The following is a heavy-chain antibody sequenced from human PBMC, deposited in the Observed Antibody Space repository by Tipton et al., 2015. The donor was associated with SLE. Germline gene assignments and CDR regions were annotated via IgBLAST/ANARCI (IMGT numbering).Heavy chain of an antibody. CDR3: ATNGHGETYEFFTEYLRH. V-gene: IGHV4-34*01. CDR2: INHSGST. CDR1: AGSFSGFY. J-gene: IGHJ1*01. Sequence: LRLSCAVNAGSFSGFYWIWIRQSPGKGLEWIGEINHSGSTNYNPSLESRATISVDTFKNHFSLKLNSVTAADTAVYYCATNGHGETYEFFTEYLRHWGQGTLVTVSS. D-gene: IGHD5-12*01.